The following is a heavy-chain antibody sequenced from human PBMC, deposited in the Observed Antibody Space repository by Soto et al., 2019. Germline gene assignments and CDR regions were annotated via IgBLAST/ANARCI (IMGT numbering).Heavy chain of an antibody. Sequence: GGSLSLSCVATGGTFSNYDMSWVRKAPGKGLEWVTAIRGSGGNTYYADSVKGRFTIYRENSNTTLDLQIDSLRAEDTDVYYCANVGTAEGYFHQWVQGTLVTVSS. CDR3: ANVGTAEGYFHQ. V-gene: IGHV3-23*01. J-gene: IGHJ4*02. CDR2: IRGSGGNT. D-gene: IGHD7-27*01. CDR1: GGTFSNYD.